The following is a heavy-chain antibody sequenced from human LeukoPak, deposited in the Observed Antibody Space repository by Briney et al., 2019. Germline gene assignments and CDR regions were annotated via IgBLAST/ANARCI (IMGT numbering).Heavy chain of an antibody. CDR1: EFTFEDYG. V-gene: IGHV3-20*04. Sequence: GGSLRLSCAASEFTFEDYGMNWVRQVPGKGLEWVANVNYIGDTATYADFVEGRFTASRDNAKNSLYILMNNLRPEDTAVYYCAKVLGVANWADAFDIWGQGTMVTVSS. J-gene: IGHJ3*02. CDR2: VNYIGDTA. CDR3: AKVLGVANWADAFDI. D-gene: IGHD7-27*01.